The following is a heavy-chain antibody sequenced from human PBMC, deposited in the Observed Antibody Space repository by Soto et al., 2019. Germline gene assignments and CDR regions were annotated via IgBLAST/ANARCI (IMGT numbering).Heavy chain of an antibody. CDR2: IYHSGGT. CDR1: GGSFLGYY. CDR3: ARVGVTDNAGSSAYYPFDY. Sequence: SETQSLTCSVYGGSFLGYYWGWIRQPPGKGLEWIGSIYHSGGTYYNPSLKSRVTISVDTSKNHFSLKLRSVTAADTAVYYCARVGVTDNAGSSAYYPFDYWGQGTLVTVSS. V-gene: IGHV4-38-2*02. D-gene: IGHD3-22*01. J-gene: IGHJ4*02.